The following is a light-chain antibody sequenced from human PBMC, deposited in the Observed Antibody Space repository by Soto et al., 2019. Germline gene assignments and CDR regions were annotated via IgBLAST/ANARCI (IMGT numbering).Light chain of an antibody. J-gene: IGKJ3*01. CDR1: QSVSSTY. CDR2: GAS. CDR3: QQYGSSPGFT. V-gene: IGKV3-20*01. Sequence: EDVLTQSPGTLSLSPGQRATLSCRASQSVSSTYLAWYRQKPGQAPRLVIYGASRRATGIPDRFSGSGSGTAFTLIITRLEAEDFAVSYCQQYGSSPGFTFGPGTKVDIK.